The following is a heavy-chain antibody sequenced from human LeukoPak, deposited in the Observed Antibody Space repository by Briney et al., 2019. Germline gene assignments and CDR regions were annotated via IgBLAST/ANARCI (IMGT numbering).Heavy chain of an antibody. CDR1: GYTFTSYG. V-gene: IGHV1-18*01. Sequence: GASVKVSCKASGYTFTSYGISWVRQAPGQGLEWMGWISAYNGNTNYAQKFQGRVTITADESTSTAYMELSSLRSEDTAVYYCARRHYDYVWGSYPPDYWGQGTLVTVSS. CDR2: ISAYNGNT. D-gene: IGHD3-16*01. J-gene: IGHJ4*02. CDR3: ARRHYDYVWGSYPPDY.